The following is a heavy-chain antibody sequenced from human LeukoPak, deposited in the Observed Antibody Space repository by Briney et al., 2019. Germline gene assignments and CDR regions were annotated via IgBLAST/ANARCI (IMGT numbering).Heavy chain of an antibody. Sequence: PSQTLSLTCTVSGGSISSYYWSWIRQPPGKGLEWIGYIYYMGSTNYNPSLKSRCIISGDTSNNQVSLKLISLPAADTLVYYCARGLRESLVPTFRAFHIWRKGKMVPVSS. V-gene: IGHV4-59*01. J-gene: IGHJ3*02. CDR3: ARGLRESLVPTFRAFHI. CDR1: GGSISSYY. CDR2: IYYMGST. D-gene: IGHD3-16*01.